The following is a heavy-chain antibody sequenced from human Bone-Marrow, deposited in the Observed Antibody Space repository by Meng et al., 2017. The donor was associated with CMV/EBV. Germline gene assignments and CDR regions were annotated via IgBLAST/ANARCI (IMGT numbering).Heavy chain of an antibody. Sequence: QVQLQDSGPGLVTPSQTLSLTCPVSGGSISRGDYYWSWIRQRPGKGLEWIEFIYYSGSTYYNPSLKSRVTISLDKSKNQFSLRLRSVTAADTAVYYCARDHTIPLWGRGTLVTVSS. V-gene: IGHV4-30-4*08. D-gene: IGHD3-3*01. J-gene: IGHJ2*01. CDR3: ARDHTIPL. CDR1: GGSISRGDYY. CDR2: IYYSGST.